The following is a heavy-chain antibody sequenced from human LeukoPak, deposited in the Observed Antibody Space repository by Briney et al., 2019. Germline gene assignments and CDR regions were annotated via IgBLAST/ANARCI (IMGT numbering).Heavy chain of an antibody. CDR3: AREAHCSGTNCLDY. Sequence: ASVKVSCKASGYTFTGYYLHWVRQAPGQGLEWMGWINPNSGGTNFAQKFQGRVTSTRDTSTSTAFMELRRLRSDDTAVHYCAREAHCSGTNCLDYWGQGTLVTVSS. J-gene: IGHJ4*02. D-gene: IGHD2-15*01. V-gene: IGHV1-2*02. CDR2: INPNSGGT. CDR1: GYTFTGYY.